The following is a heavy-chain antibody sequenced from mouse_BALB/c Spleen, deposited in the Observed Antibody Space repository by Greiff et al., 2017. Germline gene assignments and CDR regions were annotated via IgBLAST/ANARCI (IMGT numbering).Heavy chain of an antibody. CDR1: GFNIKDTY. CDR2: IDPANGNT. CDR3: ARSDYYGWFAY. J-gene: IGHJ3*01. D-gene: IGHD1-1*01. Sequence: EVKLMESGAELVKPGASVKLSCTASGFNIKDTYMHWVKQRPEQGLEWIGRIDPANGNTKYDPKFQGKATITADTSSNTAYLQLSSLTSEDTAVYYCARSDYYGWFAYWGQGTLVTVSA. V-gene: IGHV14-3*02.